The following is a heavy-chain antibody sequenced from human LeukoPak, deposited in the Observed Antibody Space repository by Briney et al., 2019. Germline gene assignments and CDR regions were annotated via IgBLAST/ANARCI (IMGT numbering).Heavy chain of an antibody. D-gene: IGHD1-1*01. CDR3: ARGYGGWFDP. Sequence: SETLSLTCTVSGGSISSYYWSWIRQPPGKGLEWIGYIYYSGSTSYNPSLKSRVTISVDTSKNQFSLKLSSVTAADTAVYYCARGYGGWFDPWGQGTLVTVSS. CDR1: GGSISSYY. J-gene: IGHJ5*02. V-gene: IGHV4-59*01. CDR2: IYYSGST.